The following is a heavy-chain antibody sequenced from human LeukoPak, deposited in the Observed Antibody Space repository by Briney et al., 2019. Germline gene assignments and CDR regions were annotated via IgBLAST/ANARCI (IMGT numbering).Heavy chain of an antibody. V-gene: IGHV4-31*03. D-gene: IGHD3-22*01. Sequence: SGTLSLTCTVSGGSIGSGGYYWSWIRQHPGKGLEWIGYVYYSGSTYYNPSLKSRVTISLDTSKIHFSLKLSSVTAADTAVYYCARYSYDSSGYRPQWYFDLWGRGTLVT. CDR2: VYYSGST. J-gene: IGHJ2*01. CDR3: ARYSYDSSGYRPQWYFDL. CDR1: GGSIGSGGYY.